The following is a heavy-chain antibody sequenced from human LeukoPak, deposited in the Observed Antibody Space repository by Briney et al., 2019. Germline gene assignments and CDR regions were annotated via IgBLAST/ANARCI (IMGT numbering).Heavy chain of an antibody. CDR3: ARGAVAGFDAFDI. J-gene: IGHJ3*02. Sequence: SETLSLTCAVYGGSFSGYYWSWIRQPPGKGLEWIGEINHSGGTNYNPSLKSRVTISVDTSKNQFSLKLSSVTAADTAVYYCARGAVAGFDAFDIWGQGTVVTVSS. CDR2: INHSGGT. V-gene: IGHV4-34*01. CDR1: GGSFSGYY. D-gene: IGHD6-19*01.